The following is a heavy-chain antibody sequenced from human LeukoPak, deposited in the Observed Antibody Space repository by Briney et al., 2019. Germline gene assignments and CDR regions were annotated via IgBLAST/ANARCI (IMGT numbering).Heavy chain of an antibody. D-gene: IGHD5-18*01. CDR2: INHSGST. Sequence: SETLSLTCAVYGGSFSGYYWSWIRQPPGKGLEWIGEINHSGSTNYNPSLKSRVTISVDTSKNQFSLKLSSVTAADTAVYYCARVLGYSYGYSMDVWGQGTPVTVSS. V-gene: IGHV4-34*01. J-gene: IGHJ6*02. CDR1: GGSFSGYY. CDR3: ARVLGYSYGYSMDV.